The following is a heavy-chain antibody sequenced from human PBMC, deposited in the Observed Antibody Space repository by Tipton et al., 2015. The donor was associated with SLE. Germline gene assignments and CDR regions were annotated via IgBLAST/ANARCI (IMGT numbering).Heavy chain of an antibody. Sequence: GLVKPSETLSLTCTVSGGSISSSSYYWGWIRQPPGKGLEWIGSIYYSGSTYYNPSLKSRVTISVDTSKNQFSLKLSSVTAADTAVYYCAGSYSSDYWSPVHLGYWGQGTLVTVSS. D-gene: IGHD6-25*01. V-gene: IGHV4-39*01. CDR1: GGSISSSSYY. CDR3: AGSYSSDYWSPVHLGY. J-gene: IGHJ4*02. CDR2: IYYSGST.